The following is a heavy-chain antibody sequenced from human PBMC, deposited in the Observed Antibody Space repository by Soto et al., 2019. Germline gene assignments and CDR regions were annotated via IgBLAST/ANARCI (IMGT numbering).Heavy chain of an antibody. V-gene: IGHV1-3*05. CDR1: GYTFTSYA. D-gene: IGHD1-1*01. Sequence: QVQLVQSGAEEKKPGASVKVSCKASGYTFTSYAMHWVRQAPGQRREWMGWINDGNGNTKYAQKFQGGVTITRDTTASTAYMVMSRLRSDDTAVYYCARVYRGGYYGMDVWGQGTTVTVSS. CDR3: ARVYRGGYYGMDV. J-gene: IGHJ6*02. CDR2: INDGNGNT.